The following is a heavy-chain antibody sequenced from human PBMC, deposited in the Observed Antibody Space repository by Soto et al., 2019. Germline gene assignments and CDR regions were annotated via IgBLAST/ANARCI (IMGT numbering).Heavy chain of an antibody. J-gene: IGHJ3*01. Sequence: AAVKVSCKASGCTLSSYAISWVRQAPGQGREWMGRIIHIFGTANYAQKFQGRVTNTADESTSTAYMELSSLRSEDTAVYYRARDHAFDLWGQGTMVTVSS. CDR1: GCTLSSYA. V-gene: IGHV1-69*13. CDR2: IIHIFGTA. CDR3: ARDHAFDL.